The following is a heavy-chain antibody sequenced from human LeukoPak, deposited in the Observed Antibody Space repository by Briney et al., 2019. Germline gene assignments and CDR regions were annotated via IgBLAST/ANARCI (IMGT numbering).Heavy chain of an antibody. CDR2: ITSSGTYI. CDR3: ARASGGWDLDY. D-gene: IGHD1-26*01. V-gene: IGHV3-21*01. CDR1: GFTFNVFH. Sequence: PGGSLRLSCAASGFTFNVFHMNWVRQAPGKGLEWISSITSSGTYITYADSIQGRFTISRYNAKNSLYLQMNSLRVDDTALYYCARASGGWDLDYWGHGTLVTVSS. J-gene: IGHJ4*01.